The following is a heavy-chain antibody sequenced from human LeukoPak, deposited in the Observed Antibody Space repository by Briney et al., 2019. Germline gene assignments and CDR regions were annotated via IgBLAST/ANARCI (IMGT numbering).Heavy chain of an antibody. CDR3: AEGGNNNWFDP. CDR1: GYSISSGYY. D-gene: IGHD2/OR15-2a*01. Sequence: SETLSLTCAVSGYSISSGYYWGWIRQPPGKGLEWIGSIYHSGGTYYNPSLKSRVTISVDTSKNQFSLKLSSVTAADTAVYYCAEGGNNNWFDPWGQGTLVTVSS. J-gene: IGHJ5*02. CDR2: IYHSGGT. V-gene: IGHV4-38-2*01.